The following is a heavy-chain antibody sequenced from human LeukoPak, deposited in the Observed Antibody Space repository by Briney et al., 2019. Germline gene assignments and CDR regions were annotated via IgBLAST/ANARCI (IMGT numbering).Heavy chain of an antibody. J-gene: IGHJ4*02. CDR2: IRQDGDTK. Sequence: GGSLRLSCVASGLTSSNYWMSWVRQAPGKGLEWVANIRQDGDTKYYVDSVKGRFTISRDNAMNSLYLQMNSLRAEDTAIYYCARSLPYGTTWYGRSDFWGQGTLVTVSS. V-gene: IGHV3-7*03. CDR3: ARSLPYGTTWYGRSDF. CDR1: GLTSSNYW. D-gene: IGHD6-13*01.